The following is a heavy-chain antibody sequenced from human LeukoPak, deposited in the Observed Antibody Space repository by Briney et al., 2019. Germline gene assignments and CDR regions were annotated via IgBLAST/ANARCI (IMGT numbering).Heavy chain of an antibody. J-gene: IGHJ6*02. CDR1: GFTFSSYW. CDR2: IKQDGSEK. V-gene: IGHV3-7*01. Sequence: GGSLRLSCAASGFTFSSYWMSWVRPAPGKGLEWVANIKQDGSEKYYVDSVKGRFTISRDNAKNSLYLQMNSLRAEDTAVYYCARTTGYSSGWYYNYYYGMDVWGQGTTVTVSS. CDR3: ARTTGYSSGWYYNYYYGMDV. D-gene: IGHD6-19*01.